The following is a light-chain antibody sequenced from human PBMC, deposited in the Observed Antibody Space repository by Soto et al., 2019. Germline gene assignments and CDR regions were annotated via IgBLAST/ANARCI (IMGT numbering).Light chain of an antibody. V-gene: IGKV3-11*01. J-gene: IGKJ4*01. CDR1: ESISYY. CDR2: DAS. CDR3: QQRDNWPLT. Sequence: EIVLTQSPATLSLSPGERATLSCRASESISYYLAWYQQKPGQAPRLLIYDASSRATGVPARFSGSGSGTDFTLTISSLEPEDFGVYYCQQRDNWPLTFGGGTRVEIK.